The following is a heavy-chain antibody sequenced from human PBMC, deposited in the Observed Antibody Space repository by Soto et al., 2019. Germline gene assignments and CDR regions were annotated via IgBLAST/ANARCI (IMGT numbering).Heavy chain of an antibody. Sequence: PSETLSLTCTVSRGSISSGTNYCAWIRQPPGKGLEWIANIYYSGSTFYNPSLKSRVTISIDTSKNQFSLKLRCVTAADPAVYYCARHEAGWYFDSWGQGPLVTVSS. D-gene: IGHD6-25*01. J-gene: IGHJ4*02. CDR3: ARHEAGWYFDS. V-gene: IGHV4-39*01. CDR1: RGSISSGTNY. CDR2: IYYSGST.